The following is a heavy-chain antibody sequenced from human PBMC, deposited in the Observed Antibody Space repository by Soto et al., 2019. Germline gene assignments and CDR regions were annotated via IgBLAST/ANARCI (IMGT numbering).Heavy chain of an antibody. CDR2: IYYIGIT. J-gene: IGHJ3*02. CDR1: GGSISTYY. CDR3: ARHMTTVATDAFDI. V-gene: IGHV4-59*08. D-gene: IGHD4-17*01. Sequence: QVQLQESGPGLVKPSETLSLTCSVSGGSISTYYWSWIRQPPGKGLEWIGYIYYIGITNYNPSLKSRVTISVDPSRHQFSLQLNSVTAADTAVYYCARHMTTVATDAFDIWGQGTMVTVSS.